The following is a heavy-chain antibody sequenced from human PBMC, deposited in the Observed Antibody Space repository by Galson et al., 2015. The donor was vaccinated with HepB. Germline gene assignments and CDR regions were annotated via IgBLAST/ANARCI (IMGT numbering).Heavy chain of an antibody. V-gene: IGHV1-18*04. Sequence: SVKVSCKASGYTFTSYGISWVRQAPGQGLEWMGWISAYNGNTNYAQKLQGRVTMTTDTSTSTAYMELRSLRSDDTAVYYCARDISGGRAAAGKGGFDYWGQGTLVTVSS. D-gene: IGHD6-13*01. CDR3: ARDISGGRAAAGKGGFDY. CDR1: GYTFTSYG. J-gene: IGHJ4*02. CDR2: ISAYNGNT.